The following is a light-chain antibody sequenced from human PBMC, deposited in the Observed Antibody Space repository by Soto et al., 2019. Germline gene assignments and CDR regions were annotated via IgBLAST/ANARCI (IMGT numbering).Light chain of an antibody. Sequence: EIVVTQSPATLSLSPGERATLSCRASQSVSSYLAWYQQKPGQAPRLLIYDASNRATGIPARFSGSGSGTDFTLTISSLEPEDFAVYYCQQRSNWLMYTFGQGTKVDI. CDR2: DAS. CDR3: QQRSNWLMYT. CDR1: QSVSSY. V-gene: IGKV3-11*01. J-gene: IGKJ2*01.